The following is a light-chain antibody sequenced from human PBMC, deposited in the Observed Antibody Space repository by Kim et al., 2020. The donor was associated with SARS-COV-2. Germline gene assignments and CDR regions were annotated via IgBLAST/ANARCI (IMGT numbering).Light chain of an antibody. CDR3: QQYGSSTPYT. Sequence: EIVLTQSPGTLSLSPGERATLSCRASQSVSGSSYLAWYQQRPGQAPRPLIYGASNRATGIPDRFSGSGSGTDFTLTISRLEPEDFAVYYGQQYGSSTPYTFGQGTKMEI. J-gene: IGKJ2*01. CDR2: GAS. CDR1: QSVSGSSY. V-gene: IGKV3-20*01.